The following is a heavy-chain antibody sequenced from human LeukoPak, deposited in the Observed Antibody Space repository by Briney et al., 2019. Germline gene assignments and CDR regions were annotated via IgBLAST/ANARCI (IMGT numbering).Heavy chain of an antibody. V-gene: IGHV3-74*01. Sequence: PGGSLRLSCAASGFTFSKYWMLWVRQAPGKGLESVSRINTDGTVTTYADSVKGRFTVSRDNADNTTFLQMNSVRDEDTAVYYCATEQWLAPPPDSWGQGTPVTVSS. CDR1: GFTFSKYW. CDR3: ATEQWLAPPPDS. CDR2: INTDGTVT. D-gene: IGHD6-19*01. J-gene: IGHJ4*02.